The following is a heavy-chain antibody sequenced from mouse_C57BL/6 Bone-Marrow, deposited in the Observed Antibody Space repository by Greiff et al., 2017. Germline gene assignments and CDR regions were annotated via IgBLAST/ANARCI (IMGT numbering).Heavy chain of an antibody. CDR2: ISNGGGST. CDR1: GFTFSDYY. Sequence: EVQVVESGGGLVQPGGSLKLSCAASGFTFSDYYMYWVRQTPEKRLEWVAYISNGGGSTYYPDTVKGRFTISRDNAKNTLYLQMSRLKSEDTAMYYCARHHYGSEYYFDYWGQGTTLTVSS. CDR3: ARHHYGSEYYFDY. J-gene: IGHJ2*01. V-gene: IGHV5-12*01. D-gene: IGHD1-1*01.